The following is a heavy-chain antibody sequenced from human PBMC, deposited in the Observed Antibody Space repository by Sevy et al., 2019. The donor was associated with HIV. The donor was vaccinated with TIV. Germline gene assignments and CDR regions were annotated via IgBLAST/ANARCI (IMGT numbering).Heavy chain of an antibody. V-gene: IGHV3-43*01. CDR1: GFTFDDYA. D-gene: IGHD3-10*01. CDR3: AKTGRKYYSYYSMDV. Sequence: GGSLRLSCAASGFTFDDYAIQWVRQAPGKGLEWVCLISREGGTTFYADSVKGRFTVSRDNGQDSLFLQMDSLKTEDTGLYCCAKTGRKYYSYYSMDVWGQGTTVTVSS. CDR2: ISREGGTT. J-gene: IGHJ6*02.